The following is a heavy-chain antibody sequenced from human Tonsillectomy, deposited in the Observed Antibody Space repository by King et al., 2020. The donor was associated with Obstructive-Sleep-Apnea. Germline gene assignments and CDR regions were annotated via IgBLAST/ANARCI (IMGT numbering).Heavy chain of an antibody. D-gene: IGHD3-10*02. CDR1: GFTFSNAW. J-gene: IGHJ3*02. CDR2: IKSKTDGGKT. V-gene: IGHV3-15*01. Sequence: VQLVQSGGGLVKPGGSLRLSCAASGFTFSNAWMSWVRQAPGKGLEWVGRIKSKTDGGKTDYAAPVKGRFTISRDDSKNTLYLQMNSLKTEDTAVYYCTTLVLDAFDIWGQGTMVTVSS. CDR3: TTLVLDAFDI.